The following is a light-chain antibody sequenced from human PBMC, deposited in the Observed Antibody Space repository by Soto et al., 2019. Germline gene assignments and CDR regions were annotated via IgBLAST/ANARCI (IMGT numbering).Light chain of an antibody. V-gene: IGKV1-39*01. CDR3: QQSYNTPRIT. CDR2: AAS. CDR1: QSISSY. J-gene: IGKJ5*01. Sequence: SASVGDRVTITCRASQSISSYLNWYQQKPGKAPKLLIYAASSLQSGVPSRFSGSGSGTDFTLTISSLQPEDFATYYCQQSYNTPRITFGQGTRLEIK.